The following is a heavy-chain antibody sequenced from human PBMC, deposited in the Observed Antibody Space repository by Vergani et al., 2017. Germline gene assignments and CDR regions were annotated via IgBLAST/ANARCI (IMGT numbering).Heavy chain of an antibody. Sequence: QVQLQESGPGLVKPSETLSLTCTVSGGSISSYYWSWIRQPPGKGLEWIGYIYYSGSTNYNTSLKSRVTVSVDMSKNQFSLKLGAVSAADTAVYYCARGSSETLWFAEGKVFDIWGQGTLVTVTS. V-gene: IGHV4-59*01. CDR3: ARGSSETLWFAEGKVFDI. CDR2: IYYSGST. D-gene: IGHD3-10*01. J-gene: IGHJ3*02. CDR1: GGSISSYY.